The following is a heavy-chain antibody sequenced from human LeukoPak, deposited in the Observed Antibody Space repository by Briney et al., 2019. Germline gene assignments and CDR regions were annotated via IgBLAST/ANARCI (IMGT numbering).Heavy chain of an antibody. CDR2: ISSSGSTI. V-gene: IGHV3-48*03. D-gene: IGHD2-15*01. J-gene: IGHJ5*02. CDR1: GFSFSRAW. Sequence: GGSLRLSCAASGFSFSRAWMNWVRQAPGKGLEWVSYISSSGSTIYYADSVKGRFTISRDNAKNSLYLQMNSLRAEDTAVYYCAREDCSGGSCYPNWFDPWGQGTLVTVSS. CDR3: AREDCSGGSCYPNWFDP.